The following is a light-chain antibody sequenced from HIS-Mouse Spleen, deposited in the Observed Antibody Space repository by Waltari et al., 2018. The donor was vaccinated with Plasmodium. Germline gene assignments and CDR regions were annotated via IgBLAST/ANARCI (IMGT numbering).Light chain of an antibody. J-gene: IGKJ3*01. CDR1: PSVSSN. CDR3: QQYNNWSFT. Sequence: EIVMTQSPATLSVSPGERATLSCSASPSVSSNLAWYQQKPGQCPRLLIYGASTRATGIPARFSGSGSGTEFTLTISSLQSEDFAVYYCQQYNNWSFTFGPGTKVDIK. V-gene: IGKV3-15*01. CDR2: GAS.